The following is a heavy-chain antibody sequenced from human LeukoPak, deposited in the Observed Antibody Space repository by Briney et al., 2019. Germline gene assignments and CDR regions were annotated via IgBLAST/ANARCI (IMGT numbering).Heavy chain of an antibody. Sequence: GESLNIYCQGPGYSFTSYWIGWVRQMPGKGMGWMGIIYPGESDTRYTPSLQGQVTISADKSIRTAYLQWSTQNAAHTALYYCARLSGRRDPSNNWFDPWGQGTLVTVSS. CDR2: IYPGESDT. CDR3: ARLSGRRDPSNNWFDP. D-gene: IGHD3-10*01. J-gene: IGHJ5*02. CDR1: GYSFTSYW. V-gene: IGHV5-51*01.